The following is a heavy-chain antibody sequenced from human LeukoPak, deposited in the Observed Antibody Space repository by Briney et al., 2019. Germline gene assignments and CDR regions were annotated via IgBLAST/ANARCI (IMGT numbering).Heavy chain of an antibody. CDR2: ISWNSGRI. CDR3: AKGTYYDFWSGYFDF. J-gene: IGHJ4*02. CDR1: GFTFSSYG. D-gene: IGHD3-3*01. Sequence: GGSLRLSCAASGFTFSSYGMHWVRQAPGKGLEWVAGISWNSGRIGYVDTVKGRFTISRDNAKNSLYLQMDSLTAEDMAFYYCAKGTYYDFWSGYFDFWGQGTLVTVSS. V-gene: IGHV3-9*03.